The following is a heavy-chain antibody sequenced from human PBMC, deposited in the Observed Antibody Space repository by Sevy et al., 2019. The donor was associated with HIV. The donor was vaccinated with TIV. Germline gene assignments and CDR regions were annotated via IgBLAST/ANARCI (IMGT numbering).Heavy chain of an antibody. CDR3: ARDWGTPPTAILYYFDF. Sequence: GGSLRLSCAASTFTFGHYAMHWVRQAPGKGLQWVAGISYEGSNEYYTDSVKGGFTISRDNSKNTLNLEMNNLRVEETALYYCARDWGTPPTAILYYFDFWGQGIPVTVSS. CDR2: ISYEGSNE. CDR1: TFTFGHYA. V-gene: IGHV3-30*04. D-gene: IGHD3-16*01. J-gene: IGHJ4*02.